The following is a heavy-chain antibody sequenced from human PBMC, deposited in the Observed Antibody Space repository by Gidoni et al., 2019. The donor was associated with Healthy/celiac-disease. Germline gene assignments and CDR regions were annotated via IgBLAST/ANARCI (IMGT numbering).Heavy chain of an antibody. J-gene: IGHJ6*02. Sequence: SSYGMHWVRQAPGKGLEWVAVISYDGSNKYYADSVKGRFTISRDNSKNTLYLQMNSLRAEDTAVYYCAKDLLGPGGDYGDYVSLYYYYCMDVWGQGTTVTVSS. CDR2: ISYDGSNK. CDR1: SSYG. V-gene: IGHV3-30*18. D-gene: IGHD4-17*01. CDR3: AKDLLGPGGDYGDYVSLYYYYCMDV.